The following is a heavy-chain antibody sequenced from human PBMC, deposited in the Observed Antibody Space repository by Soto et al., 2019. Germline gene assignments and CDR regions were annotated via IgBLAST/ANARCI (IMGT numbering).Heavy chain of an antibody. CDR2: IYWDDDK. CDR1: GFSLSTSGVG. CDR3: ARIYCSGGSCYGNYFDY. J-gene: IGHJ4*02. V-gene: IGHV2-5*02. D-gene: IGHD2-15*01. Sequence: QITLNESGPTLVKPTQTLTLTCTFSGFSLSTSGVGVGWIRQSPGKALEWLALIYWDDDKRYSPYLKRRLTITKDSSKNQVVLTMTNMDPVDKATYYCARIYCSGGSCYGNYFDYWGQGTLVTVSS.